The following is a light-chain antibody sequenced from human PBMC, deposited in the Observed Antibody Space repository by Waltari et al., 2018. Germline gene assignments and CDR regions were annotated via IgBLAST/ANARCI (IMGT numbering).Light chain of an antibody. CDR1: QSISSW. Sequence: DIHMTQSPSSLSASVGDTVTITCRASQSISSWLDWYQQKPGKAPKLLIYKASSLQSGVPSRFSGSGSGTDFTLTISSLQPEDFATYYCVQYSSSPRTFGQGTKVEIK. J-gene: IGKJ1*01. CDR2: KAS. V-gene: IGKV1-12*01. CDR3: VQYSSSPRT.